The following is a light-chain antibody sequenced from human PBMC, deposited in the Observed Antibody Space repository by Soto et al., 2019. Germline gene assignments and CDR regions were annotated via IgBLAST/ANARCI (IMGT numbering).Light chain of an antibody. J-gene: IGKJ4*01. CDR2: DAS. CDR1: HDISNY. CDR3: QQYDQLPLT. V-gene: IGKV1-33*01. Sequence: DIQMTQSPSSLSASVGDRVTITCQASHDISNYLNWYQQKPGQAPKLLIYDASNLETGVPSRFSGSGSGTDFTFTISSLQPEDIATYHCQQYDQLPLTFGGGTKVDIK.